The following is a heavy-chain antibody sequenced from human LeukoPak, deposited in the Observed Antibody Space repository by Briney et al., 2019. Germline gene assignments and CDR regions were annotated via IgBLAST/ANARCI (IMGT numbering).Heavy chain of an antibody. CDR3: AKIDRQYCSRSSCYALDY. J-gene: IGHJ4*02. D-gene: IGHD2-2*01. Sequence: GESLKISCKCSGYSFSSYWIGWVRQMPGKGLEWMGIIYPGDSETRYSPSFQGQVTISVDRSISTAYLQWSSLKASDTAIYYCAKIDRQYCSRSSCYALDYWGQGTQVTVSS. CDR2: IYPGDSET. CDR1: GYSFSSYW. V-gene: IGHV5-51*01.